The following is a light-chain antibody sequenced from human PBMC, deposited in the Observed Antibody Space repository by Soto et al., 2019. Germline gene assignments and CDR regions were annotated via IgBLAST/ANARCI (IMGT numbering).Light chain of an antibody. V-gene: IGLV2-8*01. CDR1: RSDVGAYNY. CDR3: SSYAGSNNV. J-gene: IGLJ1*01. CDR2: EVT. Sequence: QSALTQPASVSGSPGQSIAISCTGTRSDVGAYNYVSWYQQHPGKAPKLMIYEVTKRPSGVPNRFSGSKSGNTASLTVSGLQAEDEADYYCSSYAGSNNVFGTGTKVTVL.